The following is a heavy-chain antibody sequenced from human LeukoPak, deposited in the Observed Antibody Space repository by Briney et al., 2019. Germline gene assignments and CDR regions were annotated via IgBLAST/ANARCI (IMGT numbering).Heavy chain of an antibody. J-gene: IGHJ4*02. V-gene: IGHV1-18*01. D-gene: IGHD3-3*01. Sequence: ASVKVSCKASGYTFTSYGISWVRQAPGQGLEWMGWISAYNGNTNYAQKLQGRVTMTTDTSTSTAYMELRSLRSDDTAVYYCARGDFSRYDFWSGYIDYWGQGTLVTVSP. CDR3: ARGDFSRYDFWSGYIDY. CDR2: ISAYNGNT. CDR1: GYTFTSYG.